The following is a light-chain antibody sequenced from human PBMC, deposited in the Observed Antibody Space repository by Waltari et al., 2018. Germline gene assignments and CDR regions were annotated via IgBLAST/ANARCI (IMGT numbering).Light chain of an antibody. CDR3: QQHGTLPAT. V-gene: IGKV3-20*01. Sequence: EIVLTQSPGTASLSPGERVTPSCRASQRVGSSSLAWYQQKPGQAPRLVIYRASRRATGIPDRFSGSGSGTDFSLTISRLEPEDFAVYYCQQHGTLPATFGQGTKVEIK. CDR1: QRVGSSS. CDR2: RAS. J-gene: IGKJ1*01.